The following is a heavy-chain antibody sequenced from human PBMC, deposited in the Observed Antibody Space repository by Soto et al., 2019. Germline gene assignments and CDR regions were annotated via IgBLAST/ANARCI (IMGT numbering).Heavy chain of an antibody. CDR3: AREPEDGVPGDF. Sequence: QVQLVQSGAAVKEPGASVKVSCKASGYNFTSHTIHWARQAPGPGLEWMGWIIVSHGRPRIAPQLQGRVTFTTDTSATTAYMELNSLTAEDTAVYFCAREPEDGVPGDFWGQGTLVVVSS. CDR2: IIVSHGRP. CDR1: GYNFTSHT. V-gene: IGHV1-3*01. J-gene: IGHJ4*02. D-gene: IGHD2-8*01.